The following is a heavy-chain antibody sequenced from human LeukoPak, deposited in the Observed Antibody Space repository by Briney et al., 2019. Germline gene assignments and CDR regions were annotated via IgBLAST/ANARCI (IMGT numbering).Heavy chain of an antibody. CDR1: GYTLTELS. V-gene: IGHV1-24*01. CDR2: FDPEDGET. D-gene: IGHD5-18*01. Sequence: SVKVSCKVSGYTLTELSMHWVRQAPGKGLEWMGGFDPEDGETIYAQKFQGRVTMTEDTSTDTAYMELSSLRSEDTAVYYCATNQGYSYGWGYYYYGMDVWGQGTTVTVSS. J-gene: IGHJ6*02. CDR3: ATNQGYSYGWGYYYYGMDV.